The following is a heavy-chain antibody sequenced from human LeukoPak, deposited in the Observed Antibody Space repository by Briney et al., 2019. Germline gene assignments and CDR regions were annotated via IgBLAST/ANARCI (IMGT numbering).Heavy chain of an antibody. CDR3: ARDRAYSTFDF. V-gene: IGHV3-7*01. Sequence: PGGSLRLSCAASGFTFGEYSMTWVRQAPGKGLERVAIINVDDSSKSYLDSVKGRFTISRDNAKNSLYLQMNNLRAEDTAVYYCARDRAYSTFDFWGQGTLVAVSS. J-gene: IGHJ4*02. CDR2: INVDDSSK. D-gene: IGHD4-11*01. CDR1: GFTFGEYS.